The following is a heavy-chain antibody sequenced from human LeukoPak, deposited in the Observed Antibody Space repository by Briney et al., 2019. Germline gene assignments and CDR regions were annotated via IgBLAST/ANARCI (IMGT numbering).Heavy chain of an antibody. CDR1: GGSISSSSYY. J-gene: IGHJ6*03. Sequence: SETLSLTCTVSGGSISSSSYYWGWIRQPPGKGLEWIGSIYYSGSTYYNPSLKSRVTISVDTSKNQFSLKLSSVTAADTAVYYCAREYSYGYYYYMDVWGKGTTVTVSS. CDR3: AREYSYGYYYYMDV. CDR2: IYYSGST. D-gene: IGHD5-18*01. V-gene: IGHV4-39*07.